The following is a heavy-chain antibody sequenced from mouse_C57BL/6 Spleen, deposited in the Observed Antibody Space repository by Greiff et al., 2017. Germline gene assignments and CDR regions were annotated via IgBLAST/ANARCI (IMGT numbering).Heavy chain of an antibody. Sequence: EVQRVESGPGLVKPSQSLSLTCSVTGYSITSGYYWNWIRQFPGNKLEWMGYISYDGSNNYNPSLKNRISITRDTSKNQFFLKLNSVTTEDTATYYCASNYGNYNYYAMDYWGQGTSVTVSS. CDR1: GYSITSGYY. J-gene: IGHJ4*01. CDR2: ISYDGSN. CDR3: ASNYGNYNYYAMDY. D-gene: IGHD2-1*01. V-gene: IGHV3-6*01.